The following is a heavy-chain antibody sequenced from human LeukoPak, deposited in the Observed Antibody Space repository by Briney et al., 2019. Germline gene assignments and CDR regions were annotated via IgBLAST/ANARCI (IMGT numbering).Heavy chain of an antibody. CDR2: FYNSGST. CDR3: ARGYGFDY. D-gene: IGHD5-18*01. CDR1: GGSINTYY. V-gene: IGHV4-59*01. J-gene: IGHJ4*02. Sequence: SETLSLTCSVSGGSINTYYWSWIRQPPGKRLEWIAYFYNSGSTNYNPSLKSRVTISLDTSKNQFSLKLSSVTAEDTAVYYCARGYGFDYWGQGTLVTVSS.